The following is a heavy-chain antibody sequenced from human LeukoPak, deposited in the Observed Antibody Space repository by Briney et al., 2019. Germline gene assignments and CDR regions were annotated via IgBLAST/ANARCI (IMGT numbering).Heavy chain of an antibody. CDR1: GGSFSGYY. D-gene: IGHD1-26*01. V-gene: IGHV4-34*01. Sequence: SETLPLTCAVYGGSFSGYYWSWIRQPPGKGLEWIGEINHSGSTNYNPSLKSRVTISVDTSKNQFSLKLSSVTAADTAVYYCARGASHLGATRIMCYWGRGTLVTVSS. J-gene: IGHJ4*02. CDR2: INHSGST. CDR3: ARGASHLGATRIMCY.